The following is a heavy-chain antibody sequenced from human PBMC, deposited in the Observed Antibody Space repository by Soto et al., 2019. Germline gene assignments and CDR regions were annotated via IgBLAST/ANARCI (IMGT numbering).Heavy chain of an antibody. CDR3: ERAPRDRDFWSGYYEDH. V-gene: IGHV1-69*13. CDR2: IIPIFGTA. CDR1: GGTFSSYA. Sequence: SVKVSCKASGGTFSSYAISRVRQAPGQGLEWTGGIIPIFGTANYAQKFQGRVTITADEPTSTAYMELSSLRSEDTAVYYCERAPRDRDFWSGYYEDHWGQGTLVTVSS. D-gene: IGHD3-3*01. J-gene: IGHJ4*02.